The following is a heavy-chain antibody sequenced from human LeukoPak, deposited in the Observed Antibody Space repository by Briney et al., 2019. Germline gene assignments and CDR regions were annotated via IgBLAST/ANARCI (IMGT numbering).Heavy chain of an antibody. Sequence: GGSLRLSCAASGFTFSSYWMNWARQAPGKGLEWVASINHNGNVNYYVDSVKGRFTISRDNAKNSVYLQMNSLRAEDTAIYNCARIGYSSSSLDLWGRGTLVTVSS. J-gene: IGHJ4*02. CDR3: ARIGYSSSSLDL. CDR1: GFTFSSYW. V-gene: IGHV3-7*03. CDR2: INHNGNVN. D-gene: IGHD6-6*01.